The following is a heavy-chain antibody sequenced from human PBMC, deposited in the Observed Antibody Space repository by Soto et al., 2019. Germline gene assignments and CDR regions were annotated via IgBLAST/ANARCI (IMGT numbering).Heavy chain of an antibody. Sequence: GGSLRLSCTASGFTFGDYAMSWFRQAPGKGLEWVGFIRSKAYGGTTEYAASVKGRFTISRDDSKSIAYLQMNSLKTEDTAVYYCTRDLGVQLWSSFDYWGQGTLVPVSS. J-gene: IGHJ4*02. D-gene: IGHD5-18*01. CDR3: TRDLGVQLWSSFDY. V-gene: IGHV3-49*03. CDR2: IRSKAYGGTT. CDR1: GFTFGDYA.